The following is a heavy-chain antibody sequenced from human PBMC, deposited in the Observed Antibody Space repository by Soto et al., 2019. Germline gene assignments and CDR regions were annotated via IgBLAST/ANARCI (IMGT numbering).Heavy chain of an antibody. V-gene: IGHV1-46*03. CDR2: INPAGGST. Sequence: QVQLVQSGAEEKQPGASVKVSCKASGYSFSTSYVVWVRQAPGQGLEWMGVINPAGGSTTYAQKFQDTLTMTRDMSTGTVYIELVSLRSADTAVFYCARVFGTYYDILTGLWGGHFDYWGQGTEVTVSS. CDR1: GYSFSTSY. CDR3: ARVFGTYYDILTGLWGGHFDY. J-gene: IGHJ4*02. D-gene: IGHD3-9*01.